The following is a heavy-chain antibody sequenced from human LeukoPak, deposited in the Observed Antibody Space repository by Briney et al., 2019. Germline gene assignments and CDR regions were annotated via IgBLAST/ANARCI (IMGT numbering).Heavy chain of an antibody. V-gene: IGHV1-69*13. Sequence: GASVKVSCKASGGTFSSYAISWVRQAPGQGLEWMGGIIPIFGTANYAQKFQGRVTITADESTSTAYMELSSLRSEDTALYYCARDGIVVVPAAMFYWGQGTLVTVSS. CDR1: GGTFSSYA. CDR2: IIPIFGTA. J-gene: IGHJ4*02. CDR3: ARDGIVVVPAAMFY. D-gene: IGHD2-2*01.